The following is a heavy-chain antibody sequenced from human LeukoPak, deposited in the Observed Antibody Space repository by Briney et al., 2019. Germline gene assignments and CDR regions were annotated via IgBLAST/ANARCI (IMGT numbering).Heavy chain of an antibody. CDR2: ISGSGGST. Sequence: PGRSLRLSCAASGFTFSSYGMHWVRQAPGKGLEWVSAISGSGGSTYYADSVKGRFTISRDNSKNTLYLQMNSLRAEDTAVYYCAKVQRYSSSWYLDYWGQGTLVTVSS. CDR1: GFTFSSYG. V-gene: IGHV3-23*01. D-gene: IGHD6-13*01. CDR3: AKVQRYSSSWYLDY. J-gene: IGHJ4*02.